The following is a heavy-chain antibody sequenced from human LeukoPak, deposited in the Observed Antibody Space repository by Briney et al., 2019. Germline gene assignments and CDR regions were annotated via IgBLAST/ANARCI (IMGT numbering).Heavy chain of an antibody. V-gene: IGHV4-4*02. J-gene: IGHJ3*02. CDR1: GGSISSSNW. CDR3: ARDPYSGSYCIAFDI. CDR2: IYHSGST. Sequence: PSGTLSLTCAVSGGSISSSNWWSWVRQPPGKGLEWIGEIYHSGSTNYNPSLKSRVTISVDKSKNQFSLKLSSVTAADTAVYYCARDPYSGSYCIAFDIWGQGTMVTVSS. D-gene: IGHD1-26*01.